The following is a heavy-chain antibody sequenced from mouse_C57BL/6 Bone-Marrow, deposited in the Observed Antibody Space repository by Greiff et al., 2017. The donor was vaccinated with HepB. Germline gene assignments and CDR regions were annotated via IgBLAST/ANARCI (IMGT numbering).Heavy chain of an antibody. Sequence: EVKLVESGGGLVKPGGSLKLSCAASGFTFSSYAMSWVRQTPEKRLEWVATISDGGSYTYYPDNVKGRFTISRDNAKNNLYLQMSHLKSEDTAMYYCARANYGSSYLYYAMDYWGQGTSVTVSS. D-gene: IGHD1-1*01. V-gene: IGHV5-4*03. CDR1: GFTFSSYA. J-gene: IGHJ4*01. CDR2: ISDGGSYT. CDR3: ARANYGSSYLYYAMDY.